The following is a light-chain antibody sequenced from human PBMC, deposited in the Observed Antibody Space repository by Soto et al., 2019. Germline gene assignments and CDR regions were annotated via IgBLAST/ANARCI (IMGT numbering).Light chain of an antibody. J-gene: IGLJ3*02. V-gene: IGLV2-8*01. CDR2: EVT. Sequence: QSALTQPPSASGSPGQSVTISCTGTSSDVGGYNYISWYQQHPGKTPKLMIYEVTKRPSGVPDRFSGSKSGNTASLTVSGLQAEDEADYYCSSCAGSNILVFGGGTKVTVL. CDR3: SSCAGSNILV. CDR1: SSDVGGYNY.